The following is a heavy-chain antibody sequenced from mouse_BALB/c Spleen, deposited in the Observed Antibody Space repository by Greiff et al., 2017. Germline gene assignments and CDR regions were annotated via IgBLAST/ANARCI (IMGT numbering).Heavy chain of an antibody. V-gene: IGHV5-12-1*01. CDR3: ARHDYGSSWAY. J-gene: IGHJ3*01. D-gene: IGHD1-1*01. CDR1: GFAFS. Sequence: EVQLVESGGGLVKPGGSLKLSCAASGFAFSSSGGGSTYYPDTVKGRFTISRDNAKNTLYLQMSSLKSEDTAMYYCARHDYGSSWAYWGQGTLVTVSA. CDR2: SGGGST.